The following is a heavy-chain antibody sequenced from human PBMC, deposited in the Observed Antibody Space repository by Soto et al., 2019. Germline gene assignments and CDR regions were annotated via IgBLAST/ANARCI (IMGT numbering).Heavy chain of an antibody. V-gene: IGHV3-20*01. CDR2: INWNGGST. CDR3: ARESYSSSWYPAYAYYYYYYMDV. D-gene: IGHD6-13*01. Sequence: GGSLRLSCAASGFTFDDYGMSWVRQAPGKGLEWVSGINWNGGSTGYADSVKGRFTISRDNAKNSLYLQMNSLRAEDTALYHWARESYSSSWYPAYAYYYYYYMDVWGKGATVTVSS. J-gene: IGHJ6*03. CDR1: GFTFDDYG.